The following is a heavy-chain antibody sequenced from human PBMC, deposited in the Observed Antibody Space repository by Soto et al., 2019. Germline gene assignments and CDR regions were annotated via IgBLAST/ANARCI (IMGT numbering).Heavy chain of an antibody. V-gene: IGHV5-51*01. CDR1: GYSFTSYW. J-gene: IGHJ4*02. CDR3: ARPPYTASYYYFDQ. Sequence: LKISCKASGYSFTSYWIGWVRQMPGKGLEWMGIIYPGDSDTIYSSSFQGQVTISADKSISTAYLQWNSLKASDTAMYYCARPPYTASYYYFDQWGQGTPVTVSS. CDR2: IYPGDSDT. D-gene: IGHD2-2*02.